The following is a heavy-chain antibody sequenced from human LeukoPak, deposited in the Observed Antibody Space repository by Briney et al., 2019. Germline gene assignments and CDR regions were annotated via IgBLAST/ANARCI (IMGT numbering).Heavy chain of an antibody. Sequence: PSETLSPTCTVSGYSLTSGYYWAWIRQSPGKGLEWIGNIFHSGKTYYNPSLKSRVAISVDTSKNQFSLFLNSVTVADTAVYYCARVELGFDYWGQGTLVTVSS. CDR2: IFHSGKT. D-gene: IGHD3-16*01. J-gene: IGHJ4*02. V-gene: IGHV4-38-2*02. CDR3: ARVELGFDY. CDR1: GYSLTSGYY.